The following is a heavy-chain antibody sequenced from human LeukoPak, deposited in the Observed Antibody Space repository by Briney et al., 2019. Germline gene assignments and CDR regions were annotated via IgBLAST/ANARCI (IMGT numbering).Heavy chain of an antibody. D-gene: IGHD1-26*01. J-gene: IGHJ4*02. CDR1: GFTVDSIY. V-gene: IGHV3-23*01. CDR2: ISGSGGST. CDR3: AKDSMVGATIDY. Sequence: GGSLRLSCAASGFTVDSIYLSWVRQAPGKGLEWVSAISGSGGSTYYADSVKGRFTISRDNSKNTLYLQMNSLRAEDTAVYYRAKDSMVGATIDYWGQGTLVTVSS.